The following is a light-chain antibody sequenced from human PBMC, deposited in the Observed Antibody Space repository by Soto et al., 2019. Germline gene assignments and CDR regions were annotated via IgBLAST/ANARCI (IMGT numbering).Light chain of an antibody. J-gene: IGKJ4*01. CDR1: QSVRSN. CDR2: GAS. CDR3: QQYNDWLT. V-gene: IGKV3-15*01. Sequence: EIVMTQSPATLSVSPGERATLSCRASQSVRSNLAWYQQKPGQAPRLLIYGASTRATGIPARFSGSGSGTEFSLTISSLQPEDFAVYYCQQYNDWLTFGGGTKVEIK.